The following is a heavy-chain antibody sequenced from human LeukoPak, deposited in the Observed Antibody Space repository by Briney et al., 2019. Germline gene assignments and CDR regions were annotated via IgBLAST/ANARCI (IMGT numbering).Heavy chain of an antibody. CDR1: GFTFSSYG. D-gene: IGHD3-10*02. CDR2: ISSSGSTI. J-gene: IGHJ6*04. CDR3: AELGITMIGGV. V-gene: IGHV3-48*04. Sequence: GGSPRLSCAASGFTFSSYGMHWVRQAPGKGLEWVSYISSSGSTIYYADSVKGRFTISRDNAKNSLYLQMNSLRAEDTAVYYCAELGITMIGGVWGKGTTVTISS.